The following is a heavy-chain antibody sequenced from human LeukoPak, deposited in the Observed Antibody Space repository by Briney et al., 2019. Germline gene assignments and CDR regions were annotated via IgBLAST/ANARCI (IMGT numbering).Heavy chain of an antibody. CDR3: ARLWTAMSYYYGMDV. CDR2: ISWNSGSI. V-gene: IGHV3-9*01. D-gene: IGHD2-21*02. CDR1: GFTFDDYA. J-gene: IGHJ6*02. Sequence: GGSLRLSCAASGFTFDDYAMHWVRQAPGKGLEWVSGISWNSGSIGYADSVKGRFTISRDNAKNSLYLQMNSLRAEDTAVYYCARLWTAMSYYYGMDVWGQGTTVTVSS.